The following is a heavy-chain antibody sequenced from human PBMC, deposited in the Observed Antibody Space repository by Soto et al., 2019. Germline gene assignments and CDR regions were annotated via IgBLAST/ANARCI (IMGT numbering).Heavy chain of an antibody. J-gene: IGHJ4*02. D-gene: IGHD1-26*01. CDR3: VREDMSGTYYFDY. Sequence: SETLSLTCRVSGASVSSETHFWTWILQPPGKGLEWIGYVYRTGITNSNPALTSRVTVSADRSKNQFSLTLRSVTAADTAVYYCVREDMSGTYYFDYWGPGIQVTVSS. CDR2: VYRTGIT. V-gene: IGHV4-61*01. CDR1: GASVSSETHF.